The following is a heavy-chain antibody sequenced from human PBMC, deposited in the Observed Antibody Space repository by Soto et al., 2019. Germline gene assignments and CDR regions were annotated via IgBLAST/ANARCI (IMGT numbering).Heavy chain of an antibody. CDR3: TRGGSYGSGSYYSSY. CDR2: ITHSGIT. D-gene: IGHD3-10*01. J-gene: IGHJ4*02. V-gene: IGHV4-34*02. CDR1: GGSFSAYY. Sequence: QVHLQQWGAGLLKPSETLSLTCAVYGGSFSAYYWSWIRQPPGKGLEWIGEITHSGITRNNPCIKGRVTISVDTSKNQFSLKLTSVTAANTAVYYCTRGGSYGSGSYYSSYWAQGTLVTVSS.